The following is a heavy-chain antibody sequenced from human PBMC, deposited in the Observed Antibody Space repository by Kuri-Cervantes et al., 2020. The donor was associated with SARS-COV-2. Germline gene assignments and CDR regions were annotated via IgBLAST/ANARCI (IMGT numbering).Heavy chain of an antibody. CDR1: GFTFSSYE. CDR2: ISSSGSTI. V-gene: IGHV3-48*03. Sequence: GGSLRLSCAASGFTFSSYEMNWVRQAPGKGLEWVSYISSSGSTIYYADSVKGRFTISRDNAKNSLHLQMNSLRAEDTAVYYCARETRDSSGYYRLSLDYWGQGTLVTVSS. J-gene: IGHJ4*02. D-gene: IGHD3-22*01. CDR3: ARETRDSSGYYRLSLDY.